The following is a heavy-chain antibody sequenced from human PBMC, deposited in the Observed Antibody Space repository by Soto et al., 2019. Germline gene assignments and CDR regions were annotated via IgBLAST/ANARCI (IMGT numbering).Heavy chain of an antibody. CDR2: IIPIFGTA. D-gene: IGHD1-7*01. CDR1: GGTFSSYA. J-gene: IGHJ6*02. CDR3: ARDGRGELRDGMDV. Sequence: QVQLVQSGAEVKKPGSSVKVSCKASGGTFSSYAISWVRQAPGQGLEWMGGIIPIFGTANYAQKFQGRVTITADESTSTGYMELSSLRSEDTAVYYCARDGRGELRDGMDVWGQGTTVTVSS. V-gene: IGHV1-69*01.